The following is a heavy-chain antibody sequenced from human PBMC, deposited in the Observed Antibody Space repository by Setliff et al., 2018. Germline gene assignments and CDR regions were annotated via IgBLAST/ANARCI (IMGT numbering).Heavy chain of an antibody. CDR2: IYYSGNT. Sequence: PSETLSLTCTVSGGSISSSSYYWGWIRQPPGKGLEWIGSIYYSGNTYYNPSLKSRVTISVDTSKNQSSLKLSSVTAADTAVYYCARLSYYGSGSYYDFDSWGQGTLVTVSS. CDR3: ARLSYYGSGSYYDFDS. CDR1: GGSISSSSYY. D-gene: IGHD3-10*01. V-gene: IGHV4-39*01. J-gene: IGHJ4*02.